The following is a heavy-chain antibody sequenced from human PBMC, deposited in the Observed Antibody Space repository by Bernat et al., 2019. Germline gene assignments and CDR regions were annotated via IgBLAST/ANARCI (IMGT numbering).Heavy chain of an antibody. Sequence: EVQLLESGGGMVQPGGSLRLSCAASGLNFRTYVMSWVRQTPGKGLEWVSGISDSGDSSYYADSVKGRFTISRDNSNNTLYLQMNSLRTEDTAIYYCAKGQGAMTTVSTGSYYYMDVWGKGTTVTVSS. CDR3: AKGQGAMTTVSTGSYYYMDV. V-gene: IGHV3-23*01. D-gene: IGHD4-11*01. CDR2: ISDSGDSS. CDR1: GLNFRTYV. J-gene: IGHJ6*03.